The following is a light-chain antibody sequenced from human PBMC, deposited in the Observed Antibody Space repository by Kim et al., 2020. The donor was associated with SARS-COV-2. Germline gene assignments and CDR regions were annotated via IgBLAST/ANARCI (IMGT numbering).Light chain of an antibody. Sequence: YVSPWKRASLSCRAGKSVSRNLAWYKQKPGQAPRLLIYGASTRATGIPARFSGSGSGTEFTLTISSLQSEDFAVYYCKQYNNWRTFGQGTKVDIK. CDR3: KQYNNWRT. J-gene: IGKJ1*01. CDR1: KSVSRN. V-gene: IGKV3-15*01. CDR2: GAS.